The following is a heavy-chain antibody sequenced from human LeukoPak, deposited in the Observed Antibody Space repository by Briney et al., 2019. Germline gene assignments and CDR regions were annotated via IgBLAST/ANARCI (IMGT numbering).Heavy chain of an antibody. CDR3: ARAGTTGTTI. V-gene: IGHV5-51*01. CDR1: GYSFSRNW. D-gene: IGHD1-1*01. CDR2: IYPADSDT. Sequence: GESLKISCKGYGYSFSRNWIGWVRQMPGKGVEWMGIIYPADSDTRYSPSFQGHVTMSADKSISTAVLQWSSLKASDTAMYYCARAGTTGTTIWGQGTLVTVSS. J-gene: IGHJ4*02.